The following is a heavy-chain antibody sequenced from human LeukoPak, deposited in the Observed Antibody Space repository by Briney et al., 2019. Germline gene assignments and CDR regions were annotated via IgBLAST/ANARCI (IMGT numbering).Heavy chain of an antibody. V-gene: IGHV3-23*01. J-gene: IGHJ4*02. D-gene: IGHD4-17*01. CDR1: GFTFSSYA. CDR2: ISGSGGST. CDR3: AKVKAVTTVRYYFDY. Sequence: PGGSLRLSCAASGFTFSSYAMSWVRQAPGKGLEWVSAISGSGGSTYYADSVKGRFTISRDNSKNTLYLQMNSLRAEDTAVYYCAKVKAVTTVRYYFDYWGQGTLVTVSS.